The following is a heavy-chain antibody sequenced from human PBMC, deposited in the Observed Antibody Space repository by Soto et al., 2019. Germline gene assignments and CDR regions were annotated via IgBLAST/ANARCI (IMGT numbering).Heavy chain of an antibody. V-gene: IGHV3-15*01. CDR2: IKSETDGGTT. CDR3: ITYDYIWGNYRYRWAY. Sequence: EVQLVESGGGLVKPGGSLRLSCAASGFPFSNAWMSWVRQAPGEGLEWVAPIKSETDGGTTDYGAPVEGRFTISRDDSKNTLDLQMTNLKTEDTAVYYCITYDYIWGNYRYRWAYWGQGALVTVSS. D-gene: IGHD3-16*02. J-gene: IGHJ4*02. CDR1: GFPFSNAW.